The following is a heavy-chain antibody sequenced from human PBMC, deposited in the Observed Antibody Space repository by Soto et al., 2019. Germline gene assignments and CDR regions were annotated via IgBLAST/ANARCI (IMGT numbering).Heavy chain of an antibody. D-gene: IGHD2-8*01. J-gene: IGHJ3*02. Sequence: EVQVVESGGGLVQPGGSLRLSCAASGFTFSNYWMHWVRQAPGKGLVWVSRVNNDGSGTIYADSVKGRFTISRDNAXXTXXLEMNSLRAEDTALYFCTRGGFMHAFDMWGQGTTVTVSS. CDR3: TRGGFMHAFDM. CDR1: GFTFSNYW. CDR2: VNNDGSGT. V-gene: IGHV3-74*01.